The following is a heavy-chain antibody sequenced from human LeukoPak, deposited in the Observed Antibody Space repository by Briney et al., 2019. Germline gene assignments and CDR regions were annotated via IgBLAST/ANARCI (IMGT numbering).Heavy chain of an antibody. D-gene: IGHD1-26*01. Sequence: GGSLRLSCAASGFTLSSYAMSWVRQAPGKGLEWVSAFSGSGGSTYYADSVKGRFTISRDNSKNTLYLQMNSLRDEDTAVYYCAKGSGNYWWGNYFDYWGQGTLVTVSS. J-gene: IGHJ4*02. V-gene: IGHV3-23*01. CDR2: FSGSGGST. CDR1: GFTLSSYA. CDR3: AKGSGNYWWGNYFDY.